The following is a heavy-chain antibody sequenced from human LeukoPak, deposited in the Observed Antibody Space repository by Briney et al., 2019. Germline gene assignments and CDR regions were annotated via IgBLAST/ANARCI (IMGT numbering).Heavy chain of an antibody. CDR1: GGSISSYY. J-gene: IGHJ4*02. CDR3: ARGGDGYNYAHFDY. Sequence: SETLSLTCTVSGGSISSYYWSWIRQPPGKGLEWIGYIYYSGSTYYNPSLKSRVTISVDTSKNQFSLKLSSVTAADTAVYYCARGGDGYNYAHFDYWGQGTLVTVSS. D-gene: IGHD5-24*01. V-gene: IGHV4-59*08. CDR2: IYYSGST.